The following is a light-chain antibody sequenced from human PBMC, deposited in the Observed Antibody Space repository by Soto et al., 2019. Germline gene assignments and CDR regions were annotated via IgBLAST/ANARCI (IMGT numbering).Light chain of an antibody. V-gene: IGKV3D-20*02. CDR3: HQRQYWPPIT. CDR1: QSVSSSY. Sequence: EIVLTQSPGTLSLSPGERSTLSCMAIQSVSSSYLAWYQQKPGQAPRLLIYGASNRATGIPDRFSGSGSGTDFTLPISRLEPEDFAVYYCHQRQYWPPITVGQGTRLEIK. CDR2: GAS. J-gene: IGKJ5*01.